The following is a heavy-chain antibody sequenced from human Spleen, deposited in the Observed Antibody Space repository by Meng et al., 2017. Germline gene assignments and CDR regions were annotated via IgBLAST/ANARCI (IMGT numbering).Heavy chain of an antibody. V-gene: IGHV3-23*04. J-gene: IGHJ4*02. Sequence: VQLVESGGGEVQPGGSLRLSCVAAAFTFSDYPMLWVRQAPGKGLEWVSTIAAADDTAYYADSVKGRFTISRDNSKNTLYLQMDSLRADDTAIFYCARLYSSSEGRHWGQGALVTVSS. D-gene: IGHD6-6*01. CDR1: AFTFSDYP. CDR2: IAAADDTA. CDR3: ARLYSSSEGRH.